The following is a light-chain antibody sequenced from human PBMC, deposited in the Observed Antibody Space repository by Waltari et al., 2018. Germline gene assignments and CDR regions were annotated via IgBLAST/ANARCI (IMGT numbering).Light chain of an antibody. CDR1: SNDVGVYNS. V-gene: IGLV2-14*01. CDR2: DVS. J-gene: IGLJ2*01. Sequence: QSALTQPASVSGSPGQSVTIFCAGTSNDVGVYNSVSRSQEHPGQAPRVIIYDVSDRPSGVSDRFSGSKSGNTASLTISGLQAEDEADYYCSSQSSNDVVLFGGGTKLTVL. CDR3: SSQSSNDVVL.